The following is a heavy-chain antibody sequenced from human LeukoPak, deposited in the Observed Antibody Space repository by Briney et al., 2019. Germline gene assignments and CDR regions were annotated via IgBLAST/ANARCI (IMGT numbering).Heavy chain of an antibody. D-gene: IGHD6-25*01. V-gene: IGHV1-8*01. CDR2: MNPNSGNT. CDR3: ARKRADRPYYYYMDV. Sequence: GASVKVSCKASGYTFTSYDINWVRQVTGQGLEWMGWMNPNSGNTGYAQKFQGRVTMTRNTSISTAYMELSSLRSEDTAVYYCARKRADRPYYYYMDVWGKGTTVTVSS. J-gene: IGHJ6*03. CDR1: GYTFTSYD.